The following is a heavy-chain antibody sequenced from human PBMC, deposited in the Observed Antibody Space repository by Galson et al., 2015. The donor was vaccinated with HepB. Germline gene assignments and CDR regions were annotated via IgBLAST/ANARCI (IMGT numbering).Heavy chain of an antibody. Sequence: SLRLSCAASGFTFRSYGMHWVRQAPGKGLEWVAVIPDDESNKYYADSVKGRFTISRDNSKNTLYLQMNSLRAEDTAVYYCAKDQSPDGDRGFDYWGQGTLVTVSS. J-gene: IGHJ4*02. D-gene: IGHD4-17*01. CDR3: AKDQSPDGDRGFDY. CDR2: IPDDESNK. CDR1: GFTFRSYG. V-gene: IGHV3-30*18.